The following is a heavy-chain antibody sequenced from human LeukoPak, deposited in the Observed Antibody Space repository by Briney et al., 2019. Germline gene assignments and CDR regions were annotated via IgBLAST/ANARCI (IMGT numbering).Heavy chain of an antibody. J-gene: IGHJ3*02. V-gene: IGHV4-34*01. Sequence: SETLSLTCAVYGGSFSGYYWSWIRQPPGKGLEWIGEINHSGSTNYNPSLKSRVTISVDTSKNQFSLKLSSVTAADTAVYYCAKRRITMVRGETAAFDIWGQGTMVTVSS. CDR3: AKRRITMVRGETAAFDI. CDR2: INHSGST. CDR1: GGSFSGYY. D-gene: IGHD3-10*01.